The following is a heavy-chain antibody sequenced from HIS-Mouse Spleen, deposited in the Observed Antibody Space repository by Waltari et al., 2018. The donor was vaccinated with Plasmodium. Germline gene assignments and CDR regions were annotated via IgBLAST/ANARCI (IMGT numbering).Heavy chain of an antibody. V-gene: IGHV3-21*01. CDR1: GFTFSYYR. CDR3: AREDILTGYYNDYWYFDL. CDR2: ISSSISYI. Sequence: EVQLVESGGGLVKPGGSLRLSCAASGFTFSYYRMNWVRQAPGKVLEWVSSISSSISYIYYADSVKGRFTISRDNAKNSLYLQMNSLRAEDTAVYYCAREDILTGYYNDYWYFDLWGRGSLVTVSS. J-gene: IGHJ2*01. D-gene: IGHD3-9*01.